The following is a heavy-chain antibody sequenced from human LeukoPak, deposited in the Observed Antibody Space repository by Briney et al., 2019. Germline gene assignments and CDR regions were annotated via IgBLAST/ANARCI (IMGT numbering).Heavy chain of an antibody. CDR3: GRDYSWNGLDY. V-gene: IGHV3-7*03. CDR1: GFSFSASW. D-gene: IGHD1-1*01. Sequence: GGSLRLSCAASGFSFSASWMAWVRQAPGKGLEWVATIKQDGGETHYVDSVKGRFTISRDNAKNSLYLQMNSLRVEDTAVYYCGRDYSWNGLDYWGQGTLVTVSS. J-gene: IGHJ4*02. CDR2: IKQDGGET.